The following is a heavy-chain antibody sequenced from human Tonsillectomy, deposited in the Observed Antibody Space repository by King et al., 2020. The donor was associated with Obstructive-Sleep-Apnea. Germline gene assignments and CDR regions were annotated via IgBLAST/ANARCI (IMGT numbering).Heavy chain of an antibody. CDR1: GGSFSNYY. Sequence: VQLQQWGAGLLKPSETLSLTCAVYGGSFSNYYWSWIRQPPGKGLEWIGEINHSGSTNYNPSLKSRVTISVDTSKNQFSLKLSSVTAADTAVYYCARDDDISGPWDYWGQGTLVTVSS. V-gene: IGHV4-34*01. CDR2: INHSGST. J-gene: IGHJ4*02. D-gene: IGHD3-22*01. CDR3: ARDDDISGPWDY.